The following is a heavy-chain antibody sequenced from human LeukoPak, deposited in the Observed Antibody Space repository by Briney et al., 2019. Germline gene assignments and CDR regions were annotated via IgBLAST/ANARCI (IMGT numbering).Heavy chain of an antibody. D-gene: IGHD3-10*01. J-gene: IGHJ3*02. V-gene: IGHV3-23*01. CDR3: AKVTRGVRYAFDI. Sequence: DPGGSLRLSCAASGFTFSSYAMSWVRQAPGKGLEWVSAISGSGGSTYYADSVKGRFTISRDNSKNTLYLQMNSLRAEDTAVYFCAKVTRGVRYAFDIWGQGTMVTVSS. CDR1: GFTFSSYA. CDR2: ISGSGGST.